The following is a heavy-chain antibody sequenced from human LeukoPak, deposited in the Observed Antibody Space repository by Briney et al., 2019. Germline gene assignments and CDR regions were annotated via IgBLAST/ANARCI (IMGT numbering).Heavy chain of an antibody. CDR3: ARTVSKWELLPIDY. V-gene: IGHV1-69*05. Sequence: GALVKVSCKASGGTFSSYAISWVRQAPGQGLEWMGGIIPIFGTANYAQKFQGRVTITTDESTSTAYMELSSLRSEDTAVYYCARTVSKWELLPIDYWGQGTLVTVSS. CDR2: IIPIFGTA. D-gene: IGHD1-26*01. CDR1: GGTFSSYA. J-gene: IGHJ4*02.